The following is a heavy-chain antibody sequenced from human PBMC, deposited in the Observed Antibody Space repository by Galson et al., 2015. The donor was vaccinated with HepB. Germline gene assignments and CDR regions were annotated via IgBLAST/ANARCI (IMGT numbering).Heavy chain of an antibody. D-gene: IGHD5-18*01. CDR1: GFTFTSSA. CDR2: IVVGSGNT. CDR3: AAESVIQLWPKNAFDI. J-gene: IGHJ3*02. V-gene: IGHV1-58*02. Sequence: SVKVSCKASGFTFTSSAMQWVRQARGQRLEWIGWIVVGSGNTNYAQKFQERVTITRDMSTSTAYMELSSLRSEDTAVYYCAAESVIQLWPKNAFDIWGQGTMVTVSS.